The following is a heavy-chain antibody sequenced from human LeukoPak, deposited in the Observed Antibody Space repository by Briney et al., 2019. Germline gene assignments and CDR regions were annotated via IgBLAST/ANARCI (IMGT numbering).Heavy chain of an antibody. CDR1: GGSISSYY. CDR3: ARSSIAAPPDY. CDR2: IYDSGST. J-gene: IGHJ4*02. V-gene: IGHV4-59*01. Sequence: SETLSLTCTVSGGSISSYYWSWIRLPPGKGLEWIGYIYDSGSTNYNPSLKSRVTISVDMSKNQLSLKLSSVTAADTAVYYRARSSIAAPPDYWGQGTLVTVSS. D-gene: IGHD6-6*01.